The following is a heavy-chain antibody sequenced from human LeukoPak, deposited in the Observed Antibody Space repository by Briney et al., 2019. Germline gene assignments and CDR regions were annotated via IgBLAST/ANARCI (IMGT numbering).Heavy chain of an antibody. CDR1: GGSFSGYY. D-gene: IGHD3-16*01. CDR3: VAGYASTY. Sequence: SETLSLTCAVYGGSFSGYYWSWIRQPPGKGLEWIGEINHSGSTNYNPSLKSRVTISVDTSKNQFSLKLSTVTAADTAVYYCVAGYASTYWGQGTLVTVSS. V-gene: IGHV4-34*01. J-gene: IGHJ4*02. CDR2: INHSGST.